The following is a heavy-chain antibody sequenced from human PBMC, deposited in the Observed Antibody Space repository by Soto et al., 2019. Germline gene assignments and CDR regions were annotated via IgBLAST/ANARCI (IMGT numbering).Heavy chain of an antibody. CDR3: AREQAYQDGYNRPDAFDI. CDR2: INPSGGST. J-gene: IGHJ3*02. CDR1: GYTFTSYY. D-gene: IGHD5-12*01. V-gene: IGHV1-46*01. Sequence: ASVKVSCKASGYTFTSYYMHWVRQAPGQGLEWMGIINPSGGSTSYAQKFQGRVTMTRDTSTSTVYMELSSLRSEDTAVYYCAREQAYQDGYNRPDAFDIWGQGTMVTV.